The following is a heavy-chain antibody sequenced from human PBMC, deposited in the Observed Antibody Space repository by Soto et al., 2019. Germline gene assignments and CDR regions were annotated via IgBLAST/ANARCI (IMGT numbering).Heavy chain of an antibody. CDR1: GFTFSDYY. CDR2: ISSSSSYT. V-gene: IGHV3-11*06. D-gene: IGHD1-1*01. Sequence: GGSLRLSCAASGFTFSDYYMSWIRQAPGKGLEWVSYISSSSSYTNYADSVKGRFTISRDNAKNSLYLQMNSLRAEDTAVYYCARETETTQAFDIWDPGKMVTVSS. CDR3: ARETETTQAFDI. J-gene: IGHJ3*02.